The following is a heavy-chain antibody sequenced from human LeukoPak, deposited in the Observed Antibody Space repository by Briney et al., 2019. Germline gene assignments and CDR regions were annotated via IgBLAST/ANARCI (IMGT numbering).Heavy chain of an antibody. CDR1: RYTFLNYT. J-gene: IGHJ4*02. CDR2: INAGNRNT. CDR3: ARSARSEAADY. V-gene: IGHV1-3*01. Sequence: GASVKVSCKASRYTFLNYTMHWVRQAPGQRLEWMGWINAGNRNTKYSQKFQGRVTITRDTSATIAYMELSSLRSEDTAVYYCARSARSEAADYWGQGTLVTVSP.